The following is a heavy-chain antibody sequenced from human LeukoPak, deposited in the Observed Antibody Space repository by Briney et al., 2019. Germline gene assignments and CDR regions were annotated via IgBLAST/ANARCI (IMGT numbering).Heavy chain of an antibody. CDR3: ARDLREYDFWSGYPYNWFDP. J-gene: IGHJ5*02. CDR1: GGSISSYY. Sequence: SETLSLTCTVSGGSISSYYWSWIWQPPGKGLEWIGYIYYSGSTNYNPSLKSRVTISVDTSKNQFSLKLSSVTAADTAVYYCARDLREYDFWSGYPYNWFDPWGQGTLVTVSS. V-gene: IGHV4-59*01. D-gene: IGHD3-3*01. CDR2: IYYSGST.